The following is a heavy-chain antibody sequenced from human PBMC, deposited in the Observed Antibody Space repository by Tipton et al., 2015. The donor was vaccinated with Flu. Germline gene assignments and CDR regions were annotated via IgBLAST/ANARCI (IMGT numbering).Heavy chain of an antibody. J-gene: IGHJ4*02. V-gene: IGHV4-39*07. Sequence: TLSLTCTVSGGSISSSSYYWGWIRQPPGKGLEWIGSIYYSGSTYYNPSLKGRVTISVDTSKNQFSLKLSSVTAADTAVYYCARDLRLDYFDYWGQGTLVTVSS. CDR2: IYYSGST. CDR1: GGSISSSSYY. D-gene: IGHD5/OR15-5a*01. CDR3: ARDLRLDYFDY.